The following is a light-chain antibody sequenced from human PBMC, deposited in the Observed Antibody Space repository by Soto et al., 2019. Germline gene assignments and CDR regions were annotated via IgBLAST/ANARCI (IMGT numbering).Light chain of an antibody. CDR2: DPS. V-gene: IGKV3-11*01. CDR1: QSISSQ. Sequence: ELVLTQSPATLSLAPGDRATLSCRASQSISSQLAWYQQKPGQAPRLLIYDPSNRATGIPARFRGSGSGTDFTLTIAGLGPEDFAVYYCQQRGNWPSLTFGGGTKVEIK. CDR3: QQRGNWPSLT. J-gene: IGKJ4*01.